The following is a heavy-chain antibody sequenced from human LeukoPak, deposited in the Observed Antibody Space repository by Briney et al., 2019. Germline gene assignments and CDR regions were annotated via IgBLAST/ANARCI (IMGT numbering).Heavy chain of an antibody. J-gene: IGHJ3*02. Sequence: ASVKVSCKASGYTFTSYAMHWVRQAPGQRLEWMGWVNAGNGNTKYSQKFQGRVTITRDTSASTAYMELSSLRSEDTAVYYSAMRMPQSLTPGAFDIWGQGTMVTVSS. CDR3: AMRMPQSLTPGAFDI. D-gene: IGHD2-15*01. CDR1: GYTFTSYA. CDR2: VNAGNGNT. V-gene: IGHV1-3*01.